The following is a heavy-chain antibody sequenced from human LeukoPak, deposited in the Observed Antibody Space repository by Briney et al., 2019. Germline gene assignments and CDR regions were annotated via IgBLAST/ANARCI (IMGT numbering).Heavy chain of an antibody. D-gene: IGHD5-24*01. CDR3: ARDRPVGDGYNYYFDY. Sequence: ASVKVSCKASGYSFNSQGMNWVRQAPGQGLEWMGWINTDSGNPTYAQGFTGRFVFSLDTSVSTAYLQISSLKAEDTAVYYCARDRPVGDGYNYYFDYWGQGTLVTVSS. CDR2: INTDSGNP. V-gene: IGHV7-4-1*02. CDR1: GYSFNSQG. J-gene: IGHJ4*02.